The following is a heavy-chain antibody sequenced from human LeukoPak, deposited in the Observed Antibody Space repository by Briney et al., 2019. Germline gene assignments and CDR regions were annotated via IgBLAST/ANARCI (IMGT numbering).Heavy chain of an antibody. CDR2: ISGSGGST. CDR3: AKEATACSGGRCHFDY. J-gene: IGHJ4*02. CDR1: GFTFSSYA. D-gene: IGHD2-15*01. V-gene: IGHV3-23*01. Sequence: GGSLRLSCAASGFTFSSYAMSWVRQAPGKGLEWVSAISGSGGSTSYADSVKGRFTISRDNSKNTLYLQMNSLRAEDTAVYYCAKEATACSGGRCHFDYWGQGTLVTVSS.